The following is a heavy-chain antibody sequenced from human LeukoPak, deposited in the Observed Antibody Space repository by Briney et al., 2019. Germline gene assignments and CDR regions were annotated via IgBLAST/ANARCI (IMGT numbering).Heavy chain of an antibody. CDR1: GNTFTGYY. Sequence: ASVKVSCKASGNTFTGYYRYWVGQAPGQGLEWMGWINPNSGGTKYSQKFQGRVTMTRDTSISTAYMELSRLRSDDTSVNYCARLDYYDSSGYWGQGTLVTVSS. V-gene: IGHV1-2*02. D-gene: IGHD3-22*01. CDR2: INPNSGGT. CDR3: ARLDYYDSSGY. J-gene: IGHJ4*02.